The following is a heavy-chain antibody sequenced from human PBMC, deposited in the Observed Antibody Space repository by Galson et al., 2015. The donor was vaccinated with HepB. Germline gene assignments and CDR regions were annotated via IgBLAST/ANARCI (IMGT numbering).Heavy chain of an antibody. V-gene: IGHV3-23*01. CDR2: ISASGGST. J-gene: IGHJ6*02. CDR1: GFTFSNYD. D-gene: IGHD1-26*01. CDR3: AKPSAPGSGNYKSLWYYYGMDV. Sequence: SLRLSCAASGFTFSNYDMSWVRQAPGRGLEWVSGISASGGSTYYADSVRGRFTISTDKSKNTVYLQMNSLRAEDTAMYYCAKPSAPGSGNYKSLWYYYGMDVWAQGTAVTVSS.